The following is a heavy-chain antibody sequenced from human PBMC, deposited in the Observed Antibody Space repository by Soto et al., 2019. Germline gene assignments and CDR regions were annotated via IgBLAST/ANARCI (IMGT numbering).Heavy chain of an antibody. J-gene: IGHJ6*02. V-gene: IGHV4-34*01. Sequence: SETLSLTCAVYGGSFSGYYWSWIRQPPGKGLEWIGEINHSGSTNDNPSLKSRVTISVDTSKNQFSLKLSSVTAADTAVYYCARRGCMDVWGQGTTVTVSS. CDR2: INHSGST. CDR1: GGSFSGYY. D-gene: IGHD3-10*01. CDR3: ARRGCMDV.